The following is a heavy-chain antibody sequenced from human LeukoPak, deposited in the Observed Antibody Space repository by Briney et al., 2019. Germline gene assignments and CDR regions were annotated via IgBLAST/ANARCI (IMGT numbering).Heavy chain of an antibody. CDR3: ARIPNYYDSSGYYRDY. V-gene: IGHV1-69*13. Sequence: SVKVSCKASGYTFTSYAMHWVRQAPGQRLEWMGGIIPIFGTANYAQKFQGRVTITADESTSTAYMELSSLRSEDTAVYYCARIPNYYDSSGYYRDYWGQGTLVTVSS. D-gene: IGHD3-22*01. J-gene: IGHJ4*02. CDR2: IIPIFGTA. CDR1: GYTFTSYA.